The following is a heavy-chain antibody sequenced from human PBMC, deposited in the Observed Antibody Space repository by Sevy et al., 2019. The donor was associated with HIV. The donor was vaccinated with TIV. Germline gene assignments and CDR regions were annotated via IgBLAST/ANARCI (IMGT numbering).Heavy chain of an antibody. J-gene: IGHJ6*02. CDR1: GFTFSSYN. V-gene: IGHV3-48*01. Sequence: GGSLRLSCVASGFTFSSYNFNWVRQAPGKGLELISFINSGSTIISHADSVKGRFTISRDSAKKSVYLQMNSLRVEYTAVYYCARDGGYSDYGMDLWGQGTTVTVSS. CDR2: INSGSTII. D-gene: IGHD2-15*01. CDR3: ARDGGYSDYGMDL.